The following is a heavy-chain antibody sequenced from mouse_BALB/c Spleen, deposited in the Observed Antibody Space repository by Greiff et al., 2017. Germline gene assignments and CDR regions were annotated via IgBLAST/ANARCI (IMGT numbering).Heavy chain of an antibody. CDR2: ISYSGST. CDR3: ARGDGNYGDYFDY. CDR1: GYSITSDYA. V-gene: IGHV3-2*02. Sequence: EVKLQESGPGLVKPSQSLSLTCTVTGYSITSDYAWNWIRQFPGNKLEWMGYISYSGSTSYNPSLKSRISITRDTSKNQFFLQLNSVTTEDTATYYCARGDGNYGDYFDYWGQGTTLTVSS. J-gene: IGHJ2*01. D-gene: IGHD2-1*01.